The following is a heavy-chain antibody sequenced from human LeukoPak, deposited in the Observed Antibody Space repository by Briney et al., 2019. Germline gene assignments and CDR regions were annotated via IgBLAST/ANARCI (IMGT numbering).Heavy chain of an antibody. CDR1: GFIFSSYA. CDR3: AKASWGGATTTYFDC. CDR2: ISSSGGVT. V-gene: IGHV3-23*01. D-gene: IGHD1-26*01. Sequence: GGSLRLSCAVSGFIFSSYAMSWVRQAPGKGLEWVSSISSSGGVTYYADSVKGRFTISRDNSKNTLYLQMNSLRGEDTAIYYCAKASWGGATTTYFDCWGQGTLVTVSS. J-gene: IGHJ4*02.